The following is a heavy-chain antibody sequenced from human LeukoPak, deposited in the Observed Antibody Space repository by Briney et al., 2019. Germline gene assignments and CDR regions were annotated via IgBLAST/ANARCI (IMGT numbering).Heavy chain of an antibody. CDR1: GGSFSGYY. J-gene: IGHJ3*02. CDR3: ARVRGNYYYDSSGYPRVHAFDI. Sequence: PSETLSLTCAVYGGSFSGYYWSWIRQPPGEGLEWIGEINHSGSTNYNPSLKSRVTISVDTSKNQFSLKLSSVTAADTAVYYCARVRGNYYYDSSGYPRVHAFDIWGQGTMVTVSS. V-gene: IGHV4-34*01. CDR2: INHSGST. D-gene: IGHD3-22*01.